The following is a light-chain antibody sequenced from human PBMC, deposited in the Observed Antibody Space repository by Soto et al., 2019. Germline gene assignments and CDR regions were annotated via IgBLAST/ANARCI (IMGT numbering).Light chain of an antibody. CDR3: QQYENVPIT. CDR2: DAS. J-gene: IGKJ5*01. V-gene: IGKV1-33*01. Sequence: DIRMTQPPSSLFASVGDRVTIPCQASQDIATNLNWYQQKPGKAPKLLIYDASGLATGVPSRFRGSGSGTDFTPTINSLQPEDIATYYCQQYENVPITVGQGTRLEIK. CDR1: QDIATN.